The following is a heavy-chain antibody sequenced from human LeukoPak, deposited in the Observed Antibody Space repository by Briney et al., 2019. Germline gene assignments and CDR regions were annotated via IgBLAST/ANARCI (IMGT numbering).Heavy chain of an antibody. CDR3: AYMRGLYYGIDY. D-gene: IGHD3-10*01. CDR2: ISGSDGST. V-gene: IGHV3-23*01. J-gene: IGHJ4*02. CDR1: GFTFSSYA. Sequence: GGSLRLSSAASGFTFSSYAMTWVRQAPGKGLEWVSSISGSDGSTYYADSVKGRFTISRDNSKNTLYLQMNSLRAEDTAVYYCAYMRGLYYGIDYWGQGTLVTVSS.